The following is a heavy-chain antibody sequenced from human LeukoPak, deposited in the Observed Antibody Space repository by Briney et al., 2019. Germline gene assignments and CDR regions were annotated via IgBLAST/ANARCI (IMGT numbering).Heavy chain of an antibody. D-gene: IGHD5-12*01. CDR3: ARDSGHTGYDLLDY. J-gene: IGHJ4*02. V-gene: IGHV3-7*01. CDR2: IKHDGSEK. CDR1: GFTFNSYW. Sequence: GESLRLSCADSGFTFNSYWMGWVRQTPGKGLEWVANIKHDGSEKYYVDSVEGRFTISRDNAKNSLFLQMNSLRAEDTAVYYCARDSGHTGYDLLDYWGQGTLVTVSS.